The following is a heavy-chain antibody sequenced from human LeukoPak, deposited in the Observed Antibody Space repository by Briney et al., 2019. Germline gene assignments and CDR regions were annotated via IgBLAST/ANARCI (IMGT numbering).Heavy chain of an antibody. CDR3: ARDFFSGAAGAFDI. Sequence: GGSLRLSCAASGFTFSSYSMNWVRQAPGKGLEWVSSISSSSSYIYYADPVKGRFTISRDNAKNSLYLQMNSLRAEDTAVYYCARDFFSGAAGAFDIWGQGTMVTVSS. D-gene: IGHD1-26*01. CDR2: ISSSSSYI. V-gene: IGHV3-21*01. J-gene: IGHJ3*02. CDR1: GFTFSSYS.